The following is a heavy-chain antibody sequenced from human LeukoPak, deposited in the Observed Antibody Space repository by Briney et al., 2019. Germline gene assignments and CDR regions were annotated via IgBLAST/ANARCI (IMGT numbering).Heavy chain of an antibody. CDR2: ISAYNGNT. V-gene: IGHV1-18*01. CDR1: GYTFTSYG. J-gene: IGHJ4*02. Sequence: ASVKVSCKVSGYTFTSYGISWVRQAPGQGLEWMGWISAYNGNTNYAQKLQGRVTMTTDTSTSTAYMELRSLRSDDTAVFYCARHSFIAAADNFDYWGQGTLVTVSS. D-gene: IGHD6-13*01. CDR3: ARHSFIAAADNFDY.